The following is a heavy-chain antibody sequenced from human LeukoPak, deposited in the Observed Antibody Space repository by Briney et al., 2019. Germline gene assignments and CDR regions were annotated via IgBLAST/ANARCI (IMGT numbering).Heavy chain of an antibody. J-gene: IGHJ4*02. Sequence: GGSLRLSCAASGFTVSSNYMSWVRQAPGKGLEWVSVIYSGGSTYYADSVKGRFTISRDNSKNTLYLQMNSLRAEDTAVYYCARDVSPLSWGPQEAYWGQGTLVTVSS. CDR3: ARDVSPLSWGPQEAY. CDR2: IYSGGST. D-gene: IGHD3-16*02. V-gene: IGHV3-66*01. CDR1: GFTVSSNY.